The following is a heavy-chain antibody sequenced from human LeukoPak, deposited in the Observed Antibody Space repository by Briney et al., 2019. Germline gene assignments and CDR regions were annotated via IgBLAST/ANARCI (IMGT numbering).Heavy chain of an antibody. CDR3: ARARFTKDY. Sequence: GGSLRLSCAASGFTFSDYYMSWIRQAPGKGLEWVSYISRSGSSTYYADSVKGRFTISRDNAKNSLYLQMNSLGAEDTAVYYCARARFTKDYWGQGTLVTVSS. CDR2: ISRSGSST. CDR1: GFTFSDYY. J-gene: IGHJ4*02. D-gene: IGHD2-8*01. V-gene: IGHV3-11*01.